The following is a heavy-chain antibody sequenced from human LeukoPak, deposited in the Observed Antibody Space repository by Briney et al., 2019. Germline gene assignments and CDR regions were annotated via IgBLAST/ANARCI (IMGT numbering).Heavy chain of an antibody. CDR1: GFTFSNYG. CDR2: ISYDGSNK. Sequence: GGSLILSCAASGFTFSNYGMHWVRQAPGKGLEWVAVISYDGSNKYYADSVKGRFTISRDNSKNTLSLQMNSLRAEDTAVYYCAKTGYSSGWYFDYWGQGTLVTVSS. D-gene: IGHD6-19*01. CDR3: AKTGYSSGWYFDY. V-gene: IGHV3-30*18. J-gene: IGHJ4*02.